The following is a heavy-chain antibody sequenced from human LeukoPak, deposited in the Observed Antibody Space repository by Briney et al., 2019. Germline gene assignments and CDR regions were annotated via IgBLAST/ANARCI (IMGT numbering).Heavy chain of an antibody. CDR1: GCTFTSYD. V-gene: IGHV1-8*03. J-gene: IGHJ5*02. CDR3: ARDPIPYGSGSYSNWFDP. CDR2: MNPNSGNT. Sequence: ASVKVSCKASGCTFTSYDINWVRQATGQGLEWMGWMNPNSGNTGYSQKFQGRVTITRDTSASTAYMELSSLRSEDTAVYYCARDPIPYGSGSYSNWFDPWGQGTLVTVSS. D-gene: IGHD3-10*01.